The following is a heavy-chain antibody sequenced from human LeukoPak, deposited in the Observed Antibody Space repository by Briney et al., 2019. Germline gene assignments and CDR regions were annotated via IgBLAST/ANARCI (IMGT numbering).Heavy chain of an antibody. CDR2: IKQDGSEK. Sequence: GGSLRLSCAASGFTFSSYAMHWVRKAPGKGLEWVANIKQDGSEKYYVDSVKGRFTISRDNAKNSLYLQMNSLRAEDTAVYYCARASYYYDSSGYLEYYFDYWGQGTLVTVSS. D-gene: IGHD3-22*01. CDR3: ARASYYYDSSGYLEYYFDY. CDR1: GFTFSSYA. V-gene: IGHV3-7*03. J-gene: IGHJ4*02.